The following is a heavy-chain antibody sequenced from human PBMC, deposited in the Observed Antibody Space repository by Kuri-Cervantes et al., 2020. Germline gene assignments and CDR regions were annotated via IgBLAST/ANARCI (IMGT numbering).Heavy chain of an antibody. CDR2: VSNSSSTI. D-gene: IGHD4-17*01. V-gene: IGHV3-48*01. Sequence: GESLKISCAASGFTFSSYSMNWVRQAPGKGLEWVSYVSNSSSTIYYADSVKGRFTISRDNSKNTLYLQMNSLRAEDTAVYYCAREGDYGDYVYYYGMDVWGQGTTVTVSS. CDR3: AREGDYGDYVYYYGMDV. CDR1: GFTFSSYS. J-gene: IGHJ6*02.